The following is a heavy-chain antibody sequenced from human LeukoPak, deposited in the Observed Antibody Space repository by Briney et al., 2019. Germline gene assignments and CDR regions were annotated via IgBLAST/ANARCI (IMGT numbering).Heavy chain of an antibody. J-gene: IGHJ2*01. CDR3: ARDTDTVTNYWYFDL. CDR2: INPNSGGT. D-gene: IGHD4-11*01. V-gene: IGHV1-2*02. Sequence: ASVKVSCKASGYTFIGYYMHWVRQAPGQGLEWMGWINPNSGGTNYAQKFQGRVTMTRDTSISTAYMELSRLRSDDTAVYYCARDTDTVTNYWYFDLWGRGTLVTVSS. CDR1: GYTFIGYY.